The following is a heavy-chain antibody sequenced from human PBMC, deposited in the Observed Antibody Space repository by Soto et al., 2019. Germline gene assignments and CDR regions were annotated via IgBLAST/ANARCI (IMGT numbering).Heavy chain of an antibody. D-gene: IGHD2-8*01. CDR3: ARGDSTDCSNGVCSFFYNHDMDV. CDR1: GYSFTDYP. V-gene: IGHV1-2*04. Sequence: ASVKVSCKASGYSFTDYPIHWVRQAPGQGIEWLGRINPKSGGTSTAQKLQGWVTMTTDTSISTASMELTRLTSDDTAIYYCARGDSTDCSNGVCSFFYNHDMDVWGQGTTVTVSS. CDR2: INPKSGGT. J-gene: IGHJ6*02.